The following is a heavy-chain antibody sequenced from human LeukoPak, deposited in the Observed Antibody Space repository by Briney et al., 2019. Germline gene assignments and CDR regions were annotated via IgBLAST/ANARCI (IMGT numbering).Heavy chain of an antibody. J-gene: IGHJ5*02. CDR2: ISNSGSTI. D-gene: IGHD3-10*01. Sequence: GGSLRLSCAASGFTFSDYYMSWIRQAPGKGLEWVSYISNSGSTIYYADSVKGRFTISRDNAKNSLYPQMNSLRAEDTAVYYCARSWGSGSYYSPWGQGTLVTVSS. CDR1: GFTFSDYY. V-gene: IGHV3-11*01. CDR3: ARSWGSGSYYSP.